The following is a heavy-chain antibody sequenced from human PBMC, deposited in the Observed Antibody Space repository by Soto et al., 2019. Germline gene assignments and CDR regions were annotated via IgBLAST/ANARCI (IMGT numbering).Heavy chain of an antibody. V-gene: IGHV1-18*01. CDR2: TSSYNIDT. CDR1: GYRFETYA. J-gene: IGHJ6*02. Sequence: ASVKVSCKSSGYRFETYAMNWVRQAPGQGLEWMGWTSSYNIDTFYADKFQGRVIMTTDTSTTTASMELRNLNSDDTAVYYCAKHRVKYTVSSGLDAWGQGTAVTVSS. D-gene: IGHD6-6*01. CDR3: AKHRVKYTVSSGLDA.